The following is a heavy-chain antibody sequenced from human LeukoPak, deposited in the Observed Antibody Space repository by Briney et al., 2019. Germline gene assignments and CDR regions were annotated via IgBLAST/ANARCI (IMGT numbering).Heavy chain of an antibody. CDR2: ISWNSGSI. CDR1: GFTFDDYA. V-gene: IGHV3-9*01. D-gene: IGHD6-13*01. J-gene: IGHJ6*02. CDR3: AKDMALFLIAAAGHRTPQGYGMDV. Sequence: GRSLRLSCAASGFTFDDYAMHWVRQAPGKGLEWVSGISWNSGSIGYADSVKGRFTISRDNAKNSLYLQMNSLRAEDTALYYCAKDMALFLIAAAGHRTPQGYGMDVWGQGTTVTVYS.